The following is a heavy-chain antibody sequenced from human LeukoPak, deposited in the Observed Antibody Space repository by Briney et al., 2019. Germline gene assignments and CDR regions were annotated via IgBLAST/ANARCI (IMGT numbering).Heavy chain of an antibody. CDR3: ARGGYTSSLYDY. V-gene: IGHV1-2*02. CDR1: GYTFTDYY. D-gene: IGHD6-13*01. Sequence: ASVKVSCKASGYTFTDYYIHWVRQAPGQGLEWMGWINPNSGGTNYAQKFQGRVTMTRDTSISTAYMELSRLTSDDTAVYYCARGGYTSSLYDYWGQGSLVTPSS. J-gene: IGHJ4*02. CDR2: INPNSGGT.